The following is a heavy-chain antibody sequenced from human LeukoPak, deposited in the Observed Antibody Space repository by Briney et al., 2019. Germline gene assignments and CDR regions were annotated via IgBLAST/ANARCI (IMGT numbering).Heavy chain of an antibody. CDR2: ISSSGTTI. J-gene: IGHJ6*02. Sequence: WXSYISSSGTTIYYADSVKARFTISRDNAKNSLYLQMNSLTAEDTAIYYCARDPIGNDYGMDVWGQGTTVSVS. V-gene: IGHV3-11*01. CDR3: ARDPIGNDYGMDV. D-gene: IGHD1-1*01.